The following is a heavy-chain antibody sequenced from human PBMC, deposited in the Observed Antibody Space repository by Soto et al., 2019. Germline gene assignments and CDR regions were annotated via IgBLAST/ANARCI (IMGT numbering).Heavy chain of an antibody. D-gene: IGHD2-21*01. CDR1: GGSISSGGYY. V-gene: IGHV4-31*03. CDR2: IYYSGST. J-gene: IGHJ6*03. CDR3: AGHLDVALRYCYYYYMHV. Sequence: QLQLQESGPGLVKPSQTLSLTCTVSGGSISSGGYYWSWIRQHPGKGLEWIGYIYYSGSTYYNPSLNSRFTISVDASNNQFSLKRSSVTAADTAVYNSAGHLDVALRYCYYYYMHVWGKGTTVAVAS.